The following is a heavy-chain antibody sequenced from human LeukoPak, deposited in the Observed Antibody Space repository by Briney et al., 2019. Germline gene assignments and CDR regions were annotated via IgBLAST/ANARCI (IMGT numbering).Heavy chain of an antibody. V-gene: IGHV1-69*04. CDR1: GGTLSSYA. D-gene: IGHD5-12*01. CDR3: ARDSGYDFAPFDY. J-gene: IGHJ4*02. CDR2: IIPILGIA. Sequence: SVKVSCKASGGTLSSYAISWVRQAPGQGLEWMGRIIPILGIANYAQKFQGRVTITADKSTSTAYMELSSLRSEDTAVYYCARDSGYDFAPFDYWGQGTLVTVSS.